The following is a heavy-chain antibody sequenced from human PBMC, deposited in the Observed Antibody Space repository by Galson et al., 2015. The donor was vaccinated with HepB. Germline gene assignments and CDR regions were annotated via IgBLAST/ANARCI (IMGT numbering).Heavy chain of an antibody. CDR1: GFTFSSYA. J-gene: IGHJ3*02. Sequence: SLRLSCAASGFTFSSYAMSWVRQAPGKGLEWVSAISGSGGSTYYADSVKGRFTISRDNSKNTLYLQMINLRAGDTAVYYCAKDGSGGYSFGWIGAFDIWGQGTMVTVSS. D-gene: IGHD5-18*01. CDR2: ISGSGGST. CDR3: AKDGSGGYSFGWIGAFDI. V-gene: IGHV3-23*01.